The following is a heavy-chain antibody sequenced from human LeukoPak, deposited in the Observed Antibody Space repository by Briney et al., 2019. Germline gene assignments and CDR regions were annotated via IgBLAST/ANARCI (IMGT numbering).Heavy chain of an antibody. CDR1: GFIFRSYV. CDR2: ISLSGTDT. CDR3: ATRGHIVVMAKPVVDP. D-gene: IGHD2-8*01. V-gene: IGHV3-23*01. J-gene: IGHJ5*02. Sequence: PGGSLRLSCAASGFIFRSYVMSWVRQAPGKGLEWVSGISLSGTDTYYTDSVRGRFTISRDNSKNTLYLQMNSLRAEDTAVYYCATRGHIVVMAKPVVDPWGQGTLVTVSS.